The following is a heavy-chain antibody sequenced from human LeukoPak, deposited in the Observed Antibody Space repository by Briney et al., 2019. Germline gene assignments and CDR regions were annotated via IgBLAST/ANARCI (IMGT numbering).Heavy chain of an antibody. CDR1: GYTFTSYY. Sequence: GASVNVSCKASGYTFTSYYMHWVRQAPGQGLEWMGIINPSGGSTSYAQKFQGRVTMTRDTSTSTVYMELSSLRSEDTAVYYCARIAAAGTEVDYWGQGTLVTVSS. J-gene: IGHJ4*02. CDR3: ARIAAAGTEVDY. D-gene: IGHD6-13*01. V-gene: IGHV1-46*01. CDR2: INPSGGST.